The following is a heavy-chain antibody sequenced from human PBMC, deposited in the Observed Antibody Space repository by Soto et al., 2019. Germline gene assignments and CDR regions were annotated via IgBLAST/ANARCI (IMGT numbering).Heavy chain of an antibody. V-gene: IGHV3-15*01. Sequence: GGSLRLSCAASGFTFSNAWMSWVRQAPGKGLEWVGRIKSKTDGGTTDYAAPVKGRFTISRDDSKNTLYLQMNSLKTEDTAVYYCTTEAVRVPAAMPDDAFDIWGQGTMVTVSS. J-gene: IGHJ3*02. D-gene: IGHD2-2*01. CDR2: IKSKTDGGTT. CDR3: TTEAVRVPAAMPDDAFDI. CDR1: GFTFSNAW.